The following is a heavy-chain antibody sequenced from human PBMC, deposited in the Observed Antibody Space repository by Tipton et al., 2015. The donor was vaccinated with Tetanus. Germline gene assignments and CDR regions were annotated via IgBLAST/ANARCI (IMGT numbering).Heavy chain of an antibody. D-gene: IGHD2-15*01. Sequence: SLRLSCAAPGFIFSSYAMHWVRQAPGKGLEWVAVTSHDGHNEYYADSVKGRFIISRDNSKSTLYLELYSLRPEDTAIYYCVRERRWYLYDYYYYFMDVWGQGTTVTVSS. CDR1: GFIFSSYA. CDR3: VRERRWYLYDYYYYFMDV. V-gene: IGHV3-30-3*01. CDR2: TSHDGHNE. J-gene: IGHJ6*02.